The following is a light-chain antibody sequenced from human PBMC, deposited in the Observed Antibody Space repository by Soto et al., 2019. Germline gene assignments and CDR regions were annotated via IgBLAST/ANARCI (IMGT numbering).Light chain of an antibody. CDR1: QRIRGR. J-gene: IGKJ1*01. V-gene: IGKV1-5*01. CDR3: QHYNNYPWT. Sequence: DIQMTQSPSTLSASVGDSVTITCRASQRIRGRLAWYQQKPGKAPKLLIYDASSLEGWVPSRFRGSGPGTEFTLTISGLQPDDFATYYCQHYNNYPWTFGQGTNVEI. CDR2: DAS.